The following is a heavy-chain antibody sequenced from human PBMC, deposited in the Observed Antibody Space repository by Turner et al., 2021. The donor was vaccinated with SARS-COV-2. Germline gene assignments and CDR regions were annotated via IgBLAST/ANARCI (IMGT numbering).Heavy chain of an antibody. V-gene: IGHV1-2*02. CDR1: GYTFAGYY. CDR2: INPNSGGT. Sequence: QVQLVQSGAELKQPGASVKVSCKASGYTFAGYYIHWVRQAPGQGLKWMGWINPNSGGTNYAQKFQGRVTMTRNTSISTDYMELSSLRSEDTAVYYCARTFTAMVRVDYWGQGTLVTVSS. D-gene: IGHD5-18*01. CDR3: ARTFTAMVRVDY. J-gene: IGHJ4*02.